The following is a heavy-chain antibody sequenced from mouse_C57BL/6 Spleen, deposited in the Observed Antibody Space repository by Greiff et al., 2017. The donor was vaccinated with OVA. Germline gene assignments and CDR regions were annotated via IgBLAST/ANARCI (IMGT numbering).Heavy chain of an antibody. D-gene: IGHD2-4*01. CDR3: ARQGDYDDAMDY. Sequence: EVKLQESGGDLVKPGGSLKLSCAASGFTFSSYGMSWVRQTPDKRLEWVATISSGGSYTYYPDSVKGRFTISRDNAKNTLYLQMSSLKSEDTAMYYCARQGDYDDAMDYWGQGTSVTVSS. J-gene: IGHJ4*01. V-gene: IGHV5-6*01. CDR1: GFTFSSYG. CDR2: ISSGGSYT.